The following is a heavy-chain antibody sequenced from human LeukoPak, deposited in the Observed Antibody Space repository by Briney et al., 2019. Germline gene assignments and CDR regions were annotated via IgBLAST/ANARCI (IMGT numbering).Heavy chain of an antibody. D-gene: IGHD4-11*01. V-gene: IGHV4-59*01. CDR3: ARTTTTFDD. CDR2: VSYDGST. Sequence: PSETLSLTCTVSGGSISSYYCSWLRQPPGKGLEWIGYVSYDGSTNYSPSLKSRVNISLYTSKNQYSLNLSSGTTADTAVYYCARTTTTFDDWGQGTLVSVS. CDR1: GGSISSYY. J-gene: IGHJ4*02.